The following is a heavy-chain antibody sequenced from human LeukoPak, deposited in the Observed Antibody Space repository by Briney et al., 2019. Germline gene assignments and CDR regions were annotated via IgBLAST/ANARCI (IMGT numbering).Heavy chain of an antibody. Sequence: PGGSLRLSCAASGFTFSSYWMHWVRQAPGKGLVWVSRIKSDGSITWYADPVKGRFTISRDSAKNMLYLQMNSLRDEDTAVYFCARDHDAVGTTIDYWGQGTLVTVSS. CDR1: GFTFSSYW. CDR2: IKSDGSIT. J-gene: IGHJ4*02. D-gene: IGHD1-26*01. V-gene: IGHV3-74*01. CDR3: ARDHDAVGTTIDY.